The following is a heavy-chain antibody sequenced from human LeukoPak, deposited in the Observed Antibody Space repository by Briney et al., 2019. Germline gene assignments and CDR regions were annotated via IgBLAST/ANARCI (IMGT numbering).Heavy chain of an antibody. Sequence: PSGTLSLTCAVSGGSISSSNWWSWVRQPPGKGLEWIGEIYHSGSTNYNPSLKSRVTISVDKSKTQCSLKLSAVTAADRAVYYCARRGITGAFDYWGQGTLVTVSS. CDR2: IYHSGST. CDR1: GGSISSSNW. D-gene: IGHD1-20*01. J-gene: IGHJ4*02. CDR3: ARRGITGAFDY. V-gene: IGHV4-4*02.